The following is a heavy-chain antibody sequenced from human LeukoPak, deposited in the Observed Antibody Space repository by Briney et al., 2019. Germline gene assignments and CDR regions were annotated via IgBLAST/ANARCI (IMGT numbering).Heavy chain of an antibody. CDR3: ARGPVRDYSNY. CDR2: IYYSGST. Sequence: SETLSLTCTVSGGSITSGGYYWSWIRQHPGKGLEWLGYIYYSGSTYYNPSLKSRLTISLDTSKNHFSLKVSSVTAADTAVYYCARGPVRDYSNYWGQGTLVTVPS. J-gene: IGHJ4*02. CDR1: GGSITSGGYY. D-gene: IGHD4-11*01. V-gene: IGHV4-31*03.